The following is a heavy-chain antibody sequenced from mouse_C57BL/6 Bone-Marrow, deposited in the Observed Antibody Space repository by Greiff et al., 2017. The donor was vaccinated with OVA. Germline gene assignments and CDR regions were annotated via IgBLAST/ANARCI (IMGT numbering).Heavy chain of an antibody. CDR1: GYTFTSYW. V-gene: IGHV1-64*01. J-gene: IGHJ3*01. CDR2: IHPNSGST. D-gene: IGHD2-4*01. CDR3: ARFGRLRRRAWFAY. Sequence: QVQLQQPGAELVKPGASVKLSCKASGYTFTSYWMHWVKQRPGQGLEWIGMIHPNSGSTNYNEKFKSKATLTVDKSSSTAYMHLSSLTSEDSAVYYCARFGRLRRRAWFAYWGQGTLVTVSA.